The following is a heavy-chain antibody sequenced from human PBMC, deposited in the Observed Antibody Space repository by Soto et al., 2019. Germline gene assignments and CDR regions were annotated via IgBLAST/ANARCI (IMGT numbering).Heavy chain of an antibody. CDR2: IYSGGTT. CDR1: GFSVFTDY. V-gene: IGHV3-53*01. J-gene: IGHJ5*01. Sequence: EVQLVESGGGLIQPGGSLRLSCAASGFSVFTDYMSWVRQAPGKGLEWVSVIYSGGTTHYADSVKGRFTISRDNSKNTLYLQMNSLRAEDTAVYYCARDHDSSGWWAFDSWGQGTLVTVSS. D-gene: IGHD6-19*01. CDR3: ARDHDSSGWWAFDS.